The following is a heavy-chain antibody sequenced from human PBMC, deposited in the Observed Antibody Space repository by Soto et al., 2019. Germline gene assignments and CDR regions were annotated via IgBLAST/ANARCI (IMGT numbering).Heavy chain of an antibody. CDR2: IIPIFGTA. CDR3: ARKNDFQNWFDP. Sequence: SVKVSCKASGGTFSSYAISWVRQAPGQGLEWMGGIIPIFGTANYAQKFQGRVTITADESTSTAYMELNSLRSEDTAVYYCARKNDFQNWFDPWGQGTLVTVSS. CDR1: GGTFSSYA. V-gene: IGHV1-69*13. D-gene: IGHD3-3*01. J-gene: IGHJ5*02.